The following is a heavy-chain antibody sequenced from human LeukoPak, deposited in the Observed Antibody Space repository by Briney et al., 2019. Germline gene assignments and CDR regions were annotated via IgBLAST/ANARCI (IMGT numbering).Heavy chain of an antibody. Sequence: GGSLRLSCAASGFTVSNNYMSWVRQAPGKELEWVSVIYSGGSAYYADAVKGRFSISRDKSKNTLYLQMNSLRAEDTAVYYCAIRKSGNAIDYWGQGTLVTVSS. V-gene: IGHV3-66*01. D-gene: IGHD5-12*01. CDR1: GFTVSNNY. CDR3: AIRKSGNAIDY. CDR2: IYSGGSA. J-gene: IGHJ4*02.